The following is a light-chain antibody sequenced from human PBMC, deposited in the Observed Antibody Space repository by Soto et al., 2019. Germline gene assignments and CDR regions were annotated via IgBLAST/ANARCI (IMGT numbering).Light chain of an antibody. CDR1: QNVSRF. CDR2: DAS. CDR3: QQRSNWPPLT. Sequence: EIVLTQSPATLSLSPGERATLSCRASQNVSRFLAWYQRRPGQAPRLLIYDASNRASDIPARFSGSGSGTYFTLTISSLEPEDSAVYYCQQRSNWPPLTFGGGTKVEIK. V-gene: IGKV3-11*01. J-gene: IGKJ4*01.